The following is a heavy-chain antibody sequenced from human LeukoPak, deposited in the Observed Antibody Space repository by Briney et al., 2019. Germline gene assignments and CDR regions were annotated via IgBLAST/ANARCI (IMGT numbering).Heavy chain of an antibody. CDR3: ARRLYIVRGAFDI. CDR2: IYSGGTT. Sequence: GGSLRLSCAASGFTFSSYEMNWVRQAPGKGLEWVSLIYSGGTTYYADSVKGRFTISRDNSKNTVHLQMNNLRAEDTAMYFCARRLYIVRGAFDIWDQGTMVTVSS. CDR1: GFTFSSYE. V-gene: IGHV3-53*01. J-gene: IGHJ3*02. D-gene: IGHD2/OR15-2a*01.